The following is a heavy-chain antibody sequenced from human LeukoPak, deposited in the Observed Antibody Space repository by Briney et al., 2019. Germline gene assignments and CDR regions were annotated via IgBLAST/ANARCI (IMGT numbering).Heavy chain of an antibody. J-gene: IGHJ5*02. Sequence: SETLSLTCTVSGGSISSSRYYWSWIRQPPGKGLEWIGSIYYSGSTYYNPSLKSRVTISIDTSKNQFSLKLSSVTAADTAVYYCAKPHGHSSGALAKNWFDPWGQGTLVTVSS. CDR3: AKPHGHSSGALAKNWFDP. CDR2: IYYSGST. CDR1: GGSISSSRYY. D-gene: IGHD3-22*01. V-gene: IGHV4-39*01.